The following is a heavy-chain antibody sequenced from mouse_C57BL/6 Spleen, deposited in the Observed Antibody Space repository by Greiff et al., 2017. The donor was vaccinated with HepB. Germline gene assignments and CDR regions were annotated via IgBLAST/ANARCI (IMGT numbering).Heavy chain of an antibody. J-gene: IGHJ2*01. CDR1: GFTFSSYG. CDR2: ISSGGSYT. V-gene: IGHV5-6*01. Sequence: DVQLVESGGDLVKPGGSLKLSCAASGFTFSSYGMSWVRQTPDKRLEWVATISSGGSYTYYPDSVKGRFTISRDNAKNTLYLQMSSLKSEDTAMYYCARQGTIYRGYFDYWGQGTTLTVSS. CDR3: ARQGTIYRGYFDY. D-gene: IGHD2-1*01.